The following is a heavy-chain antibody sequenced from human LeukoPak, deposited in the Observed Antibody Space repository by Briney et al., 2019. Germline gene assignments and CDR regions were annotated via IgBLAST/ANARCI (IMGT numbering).Heavy chain of an antibody. J-gene: IGHJ4*02. CDR2: IYYSGST. CDR1: GYSISSGYY. CDR3: ARGEIRSGWSFDY. V-gene: IGHV4-61*05. D-gene: IGHD6-19*01. Sequence: PSETLSLTCTVSGYSISSGYYWGWIRQPPGKGLEWIGYIYYSGSTNYNPSLKSRVTISVDKSKNQFSLKLSSVTAANTAVYYCARGEIRSGWSFDYWGQGTLVTVSS.